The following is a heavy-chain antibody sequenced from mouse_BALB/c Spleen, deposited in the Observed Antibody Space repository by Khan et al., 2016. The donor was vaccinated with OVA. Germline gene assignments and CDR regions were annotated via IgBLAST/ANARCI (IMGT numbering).Heavy chain of an antibody. D-gene: IGHD3-1*01. V-gene: IGHV1S135*01. CDR1: GYSFTSYY. CDR2: IDPFNGGT. Sequence: VQLQQSGPELMKPGASVKISCKASGYSFTSYYIHWVKQSHGKSLEWIGYIDPFNGGTSYNQKFKGKATLALDKSSSTAYMHLSSLTSEDSAVFYWTSGELGLRAYALDYWGQGTSVTVSS. J-gene: IGHJ4*01. CDR3: TSGELGLRAYALDY.